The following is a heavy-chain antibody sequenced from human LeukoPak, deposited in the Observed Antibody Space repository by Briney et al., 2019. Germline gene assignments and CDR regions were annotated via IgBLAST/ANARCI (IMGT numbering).Heavy chain of an antibody. J-gene: IGHJ5*02. CDR1: GITLSNYG. CDR3: AKGDYSSNQNWFDP. Sequence: GGSLRLSCAVSGITLSNYGMSWVRQAPGKGLEWVAGISDSGGSTFYADSVKGRFTISRDNSKNTLYLQMNSLRAEDTAVYYCAKGDYSSNQNWFDPWGQGTLVTVSS. V-gene: IGHV3-23*01. CDR2: ISDSGGST. D-gene: IGHD6-13*01.